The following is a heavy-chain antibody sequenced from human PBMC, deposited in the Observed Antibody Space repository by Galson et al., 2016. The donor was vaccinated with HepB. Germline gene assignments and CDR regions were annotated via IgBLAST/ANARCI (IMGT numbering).Heavy chain of an antibody. V-gene: IGHV1-46*01. CDR3: ASSSRYCANGICATFDY. CDR2: INPSGGST. J-gene: IGHJ4*02. D-gene: IGHD2-8*01. Sequence: SCKGSGYSFTTYYIHWVRQAPGQGLEWMGIINPSGGSTTYAQRLQGRVTLTRDTSRNTVYMELSSLRSEDTAVYYCASSSRYCANGICATFDYWGQGTLVTVSS. CDR1: GYSFTTYY.